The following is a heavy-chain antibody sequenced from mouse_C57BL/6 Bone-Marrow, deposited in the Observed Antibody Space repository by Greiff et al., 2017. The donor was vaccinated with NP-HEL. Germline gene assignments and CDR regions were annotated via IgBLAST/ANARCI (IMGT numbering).Heavy chain of an antibody. D-gene: IGHD2-4*01. V-gene: IGHV5-12*01. J-gene: IGHJ4*01. CDR1: GFTFSDYY. CDR2: ISNGGGST. CDR3: ARHGGLRGGYYAMDY. Sequence: EVKLQESGGGLVQPGGSLKLSCAASGFTFSDYYMYWVRQTPEKRLEWVAYISNGGGSTYYPDTVKGRFTISRDNAKNTLYLQMSRLKSEDTAMYYCARHGGLRGGYYAMDYWGQGTSVTVSS.